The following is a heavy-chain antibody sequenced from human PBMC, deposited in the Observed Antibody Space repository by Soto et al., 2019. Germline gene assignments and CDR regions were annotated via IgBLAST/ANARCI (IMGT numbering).Heavy chain of an antibody. CDR3: ARATSGSYFDY. CDR2: INPSRGRS. J-gene: IGHJ4*02. V-gene: IGHV1-46*01. Sequence: QVQLVQSGAEVKKPGASLKVSCSASGYTFTSYCIHWVRQAHGQGLEWMGIINPSRGRSTYAQNFRDRVTMTRDTSTTTGYMELRSLRLEGTAVYYCARATSGSYFDYWGQGTLVIASS. D-gene: IGHD1-26*01. CDR1: GYTFTSYC.